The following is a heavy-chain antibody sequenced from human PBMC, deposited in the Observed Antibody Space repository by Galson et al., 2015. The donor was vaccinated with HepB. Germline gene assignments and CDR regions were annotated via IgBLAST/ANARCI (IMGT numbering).Heavy chain of an antibody. CDR3: VRSGSSGWYSDY. V-gene: IGHV3-64D*06. J-gene: IGHJ4*02. D-gene: IGHD6-19*01. CDR2: ISSNGGST. CDR1: GFTFSSYA. Sequence: SLRLSCAASGFTFSSYAMYWVRQAPGKGLEYVSAISSNGGSTYHADSVKGRFTISRDNSKNTLYLQMSSLRTEDTAIYYCVRSGSSGWYSDYWGQGTLVTVSS.